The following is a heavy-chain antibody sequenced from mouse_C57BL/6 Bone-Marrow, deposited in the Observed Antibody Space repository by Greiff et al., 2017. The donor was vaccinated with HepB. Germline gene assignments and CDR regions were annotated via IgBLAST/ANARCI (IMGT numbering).Heavy chain of an antibody. CDR1: EYEFPSHD. J-gene: IGHJ1*03. Sequence: DVKLQESGGGLVQPGESLKLSCESNEYEFPSHDMSWVRKTPEKRLELVAAINSDGGSTYYPDTMERRFIISRDNTKKTLYLQMSSLRSEDTAVYYCARHYDYDGGLYFDVWGTGTTVTVSS. CDR2: INSDGGST. D-gene: IGHD2-4*01. V-gene: IGHV5-2*03. CDR3: ARHYDYDGGLYFDV.